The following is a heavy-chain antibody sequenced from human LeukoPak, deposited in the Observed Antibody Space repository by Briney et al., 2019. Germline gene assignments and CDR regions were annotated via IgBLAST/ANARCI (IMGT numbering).Heavy chain of an antibody. CDR1: GYRFTSYG. J-gene: IGHJ5*02. V-gene: IGHV1-18*04. D-gene: IGHD3-16*02. CDR3: ARDSSSYDYVWGSYRSQSWFDP. CDR2: ISAYNGNT. Sequence: GKAXGYRFTSYGMSRGGEARGQGLEWKGWISAYNGNTNYAQKLQGRVTMTTDTSTSTAYMELRGLRSDDTAVYYCARDSSSYDYVWGSYRSQSWFDPWGQGTLVTVSS.